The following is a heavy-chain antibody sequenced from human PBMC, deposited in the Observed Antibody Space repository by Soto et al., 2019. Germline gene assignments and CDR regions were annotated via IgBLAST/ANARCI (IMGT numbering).Heavy chain of an antibody. Sequence: SETPSLTCTVSGGSISSYYWSWIRQHPGKGLEWIGYIYYSGSTNYNPSLKSRVTISVDTSKNQFSLKLSSVTAADTAVYYCARDTGTTDYYYGMDVWGQGTTVTVSS. J-gene: IGHJ6*02. D-gene: IGHD1-7*01. V-gene: IGHV4-59*01. CDR1: GGSISSYY. CDR3: ARDTGTTDYYYGMDV. CDR2: IYYSGST.